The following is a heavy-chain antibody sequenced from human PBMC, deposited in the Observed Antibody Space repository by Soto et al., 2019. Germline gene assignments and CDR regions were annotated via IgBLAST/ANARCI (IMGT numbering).Heavy chain of an antibody. V-gene: IGHV3-48*03. CDR3: ARDTWAGGGSLPFDY. D-gene: IGHD2-15*01. J-gene: IGHJ4*02. CDR1: GFTFSSYE. Sequence: EVQLVESGGGLVQPGGSLRLSCAASGFTFSSYEMNWVRQAPGKGLEWVSDISSSGSSIYYADSVKGRFTISRDNAKNSVYLQRDSLRAEDTAVYYCARDTWAGGGSLPFDYWGQGTLVTVSS. CDR2: ISSSGSSI.